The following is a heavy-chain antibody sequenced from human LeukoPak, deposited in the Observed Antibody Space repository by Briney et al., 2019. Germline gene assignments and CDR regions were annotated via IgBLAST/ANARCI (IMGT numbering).Heavy chain of an antibody. J-gene: IGHJ6*03. CDR1: GYTFTSYG. D-gene: IGHD3-10*01. CDR2: IIPIFGIP. CDR3: GLRGNYCYYYRAV. Sequence: SVKVSCKASGYTFTSYGISWVRQAPGQGLEWMGGIIPIFGIPDSAQKFQGRLTITADESTTTAYMELSSLRSDDTAIYYCGLRGNYCYYYRAVWGKGTTVTISS. V-gene: IGHV1-69*13.